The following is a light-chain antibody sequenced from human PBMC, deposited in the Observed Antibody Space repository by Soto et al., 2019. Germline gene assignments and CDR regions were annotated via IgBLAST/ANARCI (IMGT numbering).Light chain of an antibody. CDR2: EGS. Sequence: QSVLTQPASVSGSPGQSITISCTGTSSDIGSYNLVSWYQQHPGKAPKVIIYEGSNRPSGVSNRFSASKSGNKASLTISGLQAKDEADYYCCSYAASSTFNWVFGGGTKVTVL. CDR1: SSDIGSYNL. J-gene: IGLJ3*02. V-gene: IGLV2-23*03. CDR3: CSYAASSTFNWV.